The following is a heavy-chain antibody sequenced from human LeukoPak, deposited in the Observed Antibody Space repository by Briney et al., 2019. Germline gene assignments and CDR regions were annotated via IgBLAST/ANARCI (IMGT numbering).Heavy chain of an antibody. J-gene: IGHJ5*02. CDR2: IYHSGST. Sequence: PSETLSLTCAVSGGSISSGGYSWSWIRQPPGKGLEWIGYIYHSGSTYYNPSLKSRVTISVDRSKNQFSLKLSSVTAADTAVYYCARVKVRGPGWFDPWGQGTLVTVSS. CDR3: ARVKVRGPGWFDP. CDR1: GGSISSGGYS. D-gene: IGHD3-10*01. V-gene: IGHV4-30-2*01.